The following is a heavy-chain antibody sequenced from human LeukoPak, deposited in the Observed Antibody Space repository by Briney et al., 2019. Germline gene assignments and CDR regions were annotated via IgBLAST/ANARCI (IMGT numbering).Heavy chain of an antibody. CDR1: GFTFDDYG. CDR2: INWNGVST. D-gene: IGHD4-11*01. J-gene: IGHJ6*03. CDR3: ARALSNYVDYHYYYYMDV. Sequence: GGSLRLSCAASGFTFDDYGMSWVRQAPGKGLEWVSGINWNGVSTSYVDSVKGRFTISRDNAKNSLYLQTNSLRAEDTALYYCARALSNYVDYHYYYYMDVWGKGTTVTVSS. V-gene: IGHV3-20*04.